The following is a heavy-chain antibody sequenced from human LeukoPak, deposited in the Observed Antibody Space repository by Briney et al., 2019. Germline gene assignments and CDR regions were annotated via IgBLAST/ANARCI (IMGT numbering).Heavy chain of an antibody. D-gene: IGHD2-21*01. CDR2: ITHSASANYNPSL. CDR1: GGSISSYY. J-gene: IGHJ4*02. CDR3: ARGVWQARDY. Sequence: PSETLSLTCTIFGGSISSYYWSWIRQPPGKGLEWIGDITHSASANYNPSLNYNPSLKSRVTISADASKNQFSLRLSSVTAADTAVYFCARGVWQARDYWCQGTLVTVSS. V-gene: IGHV4-59*01.